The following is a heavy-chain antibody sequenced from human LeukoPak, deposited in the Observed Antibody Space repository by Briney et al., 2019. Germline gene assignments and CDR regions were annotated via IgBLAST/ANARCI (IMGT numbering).Heavy chain of an antibody. V-gene: IGHV4-39*07. Sequence: PSETLSLTCTVSGGSVDSGSYYWGWIRQSPGKGLEWIGSIYYSGDTYYNPSLKSRVTISVDTSKNQFSLKLSSVTAADTAVYYCARWPLGYCSSTSCYPFDYWGQGTLVTVSS. J-gene: IGHJ4*02. D-gene: IGHD2-2*01. CDR3: ARWPLGYCSSTSCYPFDY. CDR2: IYYSGDT. CDR1: GGSVDSGSYY.